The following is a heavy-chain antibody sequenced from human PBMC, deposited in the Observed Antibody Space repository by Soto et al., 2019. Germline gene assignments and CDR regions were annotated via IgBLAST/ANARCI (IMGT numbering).Heavy chain of an antibody. D-gene: IGHD5-12*01. CDR3: ARALGYSGYAGMDV. V-gene: IGHV1-18*01. Sequence: QVQLVQSGGEVKKPGASVKVSCKASGYTFTIYGINWVRQAPGQGLEWMGWISPDNGNTNYAQKLQGRVTMTSDTSTSKAYMELSSLRADDTAIYYCARALGYSGYAGMDVWGQGTTVTVSS. CDR1: GYTFTIYG. CDR2: ISPDNGNT. J-gene: IGHJ6*02.